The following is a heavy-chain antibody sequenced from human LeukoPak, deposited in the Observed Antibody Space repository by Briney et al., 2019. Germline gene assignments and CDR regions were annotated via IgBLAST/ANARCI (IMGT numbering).Heavy chain of an antibody. CDR2: IGSSGGGT. V-gene: IGHV3-23*01. J-gene: IGHJ3*02. CDR3: AKIHQNRVVVGAKGAFDI. CDR1: GLTFNNYA. Sequence: GGSLRLSCEASGLTFNNYAMHWVRQSSGKGLEWVSGIGSSGGGTYYADSVKGRFTISRDTSKDTVYLQMDSPRAEDTAIYYCAKIHQNRVVVGAKGAFDIWGQGTVVTVSS. D-gene: IGHD2-15*01.